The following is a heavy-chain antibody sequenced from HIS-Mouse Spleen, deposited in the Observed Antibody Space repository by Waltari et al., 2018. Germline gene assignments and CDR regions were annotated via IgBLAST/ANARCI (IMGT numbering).Heavy chain of an antibody. CDR1: GFTFSSYG. CDR3: AKEGVGATTRYYFDY. Sequence: QVQLVESGGGVVQPGRSLRLSCAASGFTFSSYGMHWVRQAPGKGLEWVAVISYDGSNQYYADSVKGRFTISRDNSKNTLYLQMNSLRAEDTAVYYCAKEGVGATTRYYFDYWGQGTLVTVSS. D-gene: IGHD1-26*01. CDR2: ISYDGSNQ. V-gene: IGHV3-30*18. J-gene: IGHJ4*02.